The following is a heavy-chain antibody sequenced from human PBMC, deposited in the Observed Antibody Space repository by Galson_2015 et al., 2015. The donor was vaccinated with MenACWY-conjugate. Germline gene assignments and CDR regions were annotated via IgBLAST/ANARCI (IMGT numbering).Heavy chain of an antibody. CDR1: GDSISSNAW. CDR2: ISHTGSL. CDR3: ARIPTWGPSFGYFDY. Sequence: ETLSLTCAISGDSISSNAWWNWVRQPPGEGLEWIAEISHTGSLKDNPSLKSRVTMSADKSNNQFSLRLISVTAADTAVYYCARIPTWGPSFGYFDYWGQGILVAVSS. D-gene: IGHD7-27*01. V-gene: IGHV4-4*02. J-gene: IGHJ4*02.